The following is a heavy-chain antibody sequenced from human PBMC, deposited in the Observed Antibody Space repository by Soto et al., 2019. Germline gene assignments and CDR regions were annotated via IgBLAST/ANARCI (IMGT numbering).Heavy chain of an antibody. Sequence: EVQLVESGGGLVQPGGSLRLSCAASGFTLSTYNMNWVRQAPGKGLEWISYISSGSTTIYYADSVKGRFTISRDNAKNSLLLHMDSLRAEDTAVYYCASRGYWGQGTLVTVSS. CDR2: ISSGSTTI. V-gene: IGHV3-48*01. J-gene: IGHJ4*02. CDR1: GFTLSTYN. CDR3: ASRGY.